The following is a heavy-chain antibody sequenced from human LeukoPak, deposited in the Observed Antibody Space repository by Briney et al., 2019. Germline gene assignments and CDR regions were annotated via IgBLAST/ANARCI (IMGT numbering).Heavy chain of an antibody. V-gene: IGHV4-39*01. D-gene: IGHD6-13*01. CDR3: ARHGSDWYDFDY. J-gene: IGHJ4*02. Sequence: SQTLSLTCTVSGDSISSSSHYWGWIRQPPGKGLEWIVSIYYSVTTYYNPSLKSRVTISVDTSKNQFSLKLRSVTAADTAVYYCARHGSDWYDFDYWGQGTLVSVSS. CDR1: GDSISSSSHY. CDR2: IYYSVTT.